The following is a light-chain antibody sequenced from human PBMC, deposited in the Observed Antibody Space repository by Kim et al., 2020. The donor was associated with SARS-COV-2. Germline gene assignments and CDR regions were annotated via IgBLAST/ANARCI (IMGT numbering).Light chain of an antibody. CDR3: QQYGSSMYT. V-gene: IGKV3-20*01. Sequence: LSPGERATPSCRASQSVTNTYLAWYQQKPGQAPRLLIYGASSRATGIPDRFSGSGSGTDFTLTISRLEPEDFAVYYCQQYGSSMYTFGQGTKLEI. CDR1: QSVTNTY. CDR2: GAS. J-gene: IGKJ2*01.